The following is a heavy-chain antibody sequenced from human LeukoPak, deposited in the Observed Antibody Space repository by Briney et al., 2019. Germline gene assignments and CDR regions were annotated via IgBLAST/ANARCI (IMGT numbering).Heavy chain of an antibody. CDR1: GGSFSGYY. D-gene: IGHD3-22*01. J-gene: IGHJ3*02. Sequence: PSETLSLTCVVYGGSFSGYYWSWIRQPPGKGLEWIGEINHSGSTDYIPSLKSRVTISVDRSKNQFSLKLSSVTAADTAVYYCARGRLGDYYDSSGPIWGQGTMVTVSS. V-gene: IGHV4-34*01. CDR2: INHSGST. CDR3: ARGRLGDYYDSSGPI.